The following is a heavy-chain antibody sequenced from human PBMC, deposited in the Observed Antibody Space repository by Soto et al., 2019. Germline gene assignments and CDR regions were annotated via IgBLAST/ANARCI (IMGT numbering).Heavy chain of an antibody. V-gene: IGHV1-46*01. CDR3: AKVPRDFAWLLELDYFDY. D-gene: IGHD3-9*01. CDR1: GYTFTSYY. J-gene: IGHJ4*02. CDR2: INPSGGST. Sequence: ASVKVSCKASGYTFTSYYMHWVRQAPGQGLEWMGIINPSGGSTSYAQKFQGRVTMTRDTSTSTVYMELSSLRSEDTAVYYCAKVPRDFAWLLELDYFDYWGQGTPVTVSS.